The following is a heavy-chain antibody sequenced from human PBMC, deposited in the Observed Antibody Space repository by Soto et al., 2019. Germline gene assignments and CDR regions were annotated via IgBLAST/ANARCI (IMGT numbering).Heavy chain of an antibody. Sequence: SETLSLTCTVSGGSISSYYWSWIRPPPEKGLEWIGYIYYSGSTNYNPSLKSRVTISVDTSKNPFSLKLSSVTDADTAVYYCARVSYDFWSGYYLFDYWGQGTLGTVSS. D-gene: IGHD3-3*01. V-gene: IGHV4-59*01. CDR2: IYYSGST. CDR3: ARVSYDFWSGYYLFDY. J-gene: IGHJ4*02. CDR1: GGSISSYY.